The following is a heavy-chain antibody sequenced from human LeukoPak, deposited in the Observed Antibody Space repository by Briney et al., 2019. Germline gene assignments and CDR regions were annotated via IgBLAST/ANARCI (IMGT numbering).Heavy chain of an antibody. CDR2: IYSGGAT. V-gene: IGHV3-66*02. Sequence: PGGSLRLSCAVSGFTVSNNYLSWVRLAPGKGPEWVSVIYSGGATHYADSVKGRFTISRDNSKNTLYLQMNSLRSEDTAVYYCARGVPSPFPDPFDHWGQGTLVTVSS. J-gene: IGHJ4*02. D-gene: IGHD2/OR15-2a*01. CDR1: GFTVSNNY. CDR3: ARGVPSPFPDPFDH.